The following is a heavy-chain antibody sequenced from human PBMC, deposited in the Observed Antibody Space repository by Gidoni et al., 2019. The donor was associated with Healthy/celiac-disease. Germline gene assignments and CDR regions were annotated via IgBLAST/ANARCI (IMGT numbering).Heavy chain of an antibody. CDR2: ISYDGSNK. Sequence: QVQLVESGGGVFQPGRSLRLSCAASGFTFSRYALHWVRQAPVKGLEWVAVISYDGSNKYYADSVKGRFTISRDNSKNTLYLQMNSLRAEDTAVYYCAREFRIQLWVPAAFDIWGQGTMVTVSS. J-gene: IGHJ3*02. V-gene: IGHV3-30-3*01. CDR1: GFTFSRYA. D-gene: IGHD5-18*01. CDR3: AREFRIQLWVPAAFDI.